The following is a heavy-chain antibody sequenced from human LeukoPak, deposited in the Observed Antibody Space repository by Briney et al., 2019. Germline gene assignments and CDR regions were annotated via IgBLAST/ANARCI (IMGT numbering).Heavy chain of an antibody. Sequence: GWALRLSCAASGFTFSTYGMHWVRQAAGKGMEWVAVLWYDGSNKYYADSVKGRFTISRDNSKHKLYLQMNSLRAEDTAVYYCARFAGYSSSWPLDYWGQGTLVTVSS. D-gene: IGHD6-13*01. CDR2: LWYDGSNK. CDR3: ARFAGYSSSWPLDY. CDR1: GFTFSTYG. J-gene: IGHJ4*02. V-gene: IGHV3-33*01.